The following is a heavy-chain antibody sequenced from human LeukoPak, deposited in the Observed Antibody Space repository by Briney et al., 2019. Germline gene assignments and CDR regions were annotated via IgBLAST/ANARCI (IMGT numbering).Heavy chain of an antibody. J-gene: IGHJ4*02. D-gene: IGHD1-26*01. CDR3: ASSPVGATRGY. CDR1: GFTFSRYG. Sequence: PGGSLRLSCAASGFTFSRYGMHWVRQAPGRGLEWVAVIYYDGGNKYYADSVRGRFTISRDNSKDTLYLQMNSLRAEDTAVYYCASSPVGATRGYWGQGTLVTVSS. CDR2: IYYDGGNK. V-gene: IGHV3-33*01.